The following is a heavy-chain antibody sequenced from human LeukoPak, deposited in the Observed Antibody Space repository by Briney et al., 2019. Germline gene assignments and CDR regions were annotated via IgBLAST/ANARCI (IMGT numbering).Heavy chain of an antibody. CDR2: IGAYNGNT. CDR3: ARDSSAYYYDSSGYYLGIKSYYFDY. J-gene: IGHJ4*02. D-gene: IGHD3-22*01. Sequence: ASVKVSCKASGYTFTSYGISWVRQAPGQGLEWMGWIGAYNGNTNYAQKLQGRVTMTTDTSTSTAYMELRSLRSDDTAVYYCARDSSAYYYDSSGYYLGIKSYYFDYWGQGTLVTVSS. V-gene: IGHV1-18*01. CDR1: GYTFTSYG.